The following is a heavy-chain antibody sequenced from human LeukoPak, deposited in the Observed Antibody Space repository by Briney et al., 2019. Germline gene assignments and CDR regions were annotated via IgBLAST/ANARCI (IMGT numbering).Heavy chain of an antibody. CDR3: ARAWNYRYDY. V-gene: IGHV1-46*01. Sequence: ASVKVSCKASGYTFTSYYMHWVRQAPGQGLEWMGIINPSGGSTSYAQKFQGRATMTRGMSTSTVYMELSSLRSEDTAVYYCARAWNYRYDYWGQGTLVTVSS. J-gene: IGHJ4*02. CDR2: INPSGGST. CDR1: GYTFTSYY. D-gene: IGHD1-7*01.